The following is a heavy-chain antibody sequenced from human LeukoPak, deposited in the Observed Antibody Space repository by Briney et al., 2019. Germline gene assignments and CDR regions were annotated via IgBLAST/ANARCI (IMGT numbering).Heavy chain of an antibody. D-gene: IGHD6-19*01. CDR1: GGSISSGSYY. Sequence: PSETLSLTCTVSGGSISSGSYYWSWIRQPAGKGLEWIGRIYTSGSTNYNPSLKSRVTISVDTSKNQFSLKLSSVTAADTAVYYCARDSSGWYSEYFQHWGQGTLVTVSS. V-gene: IGHV4-61*02. CDR3: ARDSSGWYSEYFQH. J-gene: IGHJ1*01. CDR2: IYTSGST.